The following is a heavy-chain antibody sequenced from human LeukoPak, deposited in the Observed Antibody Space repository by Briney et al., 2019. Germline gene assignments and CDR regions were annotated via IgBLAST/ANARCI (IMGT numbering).Heavy chain of an antibody. J-gene: IGHJ4*02. V-gene: IGHV1-18*01. D-gene: IGHD3-22*01. CDR3: ARVDSSGYYFDY. CDR2: ISAYNGNT. Sequence: ASAKVSCKASGYTFTSYGISWVRQAPGQGLEWMGWISAYNGNTNYAQKLQGRVTMTTDTSTSTAYMELRSLRSDDTAVYYCARVDSSGYYFDYWGQGTLVTVSS. CDR1: GYTFTSYG.